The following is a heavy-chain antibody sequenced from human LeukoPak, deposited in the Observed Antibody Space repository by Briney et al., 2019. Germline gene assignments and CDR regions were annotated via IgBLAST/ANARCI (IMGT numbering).Heavy chain of an antibody. CDR3: ARDNQYYYDSSGYYYNNAFDI. D-gene: IGHD3-22*01. CDR2: IYDSGST. CDR1: GGSISSGGFY. Sequence: SETLSLTCTVSGGSISSGGFYWHWIRLHPGKGLEWIGYIYDSGSTYYNPSLKSRVSISIDTSKNQFSLELSSVTAADTAVYYCARDNQYYYDSSGYYYNNAFDIWGQGTLVTVSS. J-gene: IGHJ3*02. V-gene: IGHV4-31*03.